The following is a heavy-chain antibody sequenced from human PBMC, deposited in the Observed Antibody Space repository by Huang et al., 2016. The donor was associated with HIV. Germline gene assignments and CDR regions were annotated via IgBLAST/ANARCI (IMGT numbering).Heavy chain of an antibody. CDR1: GYSFTKYA. V-gene: IGHV7-4-1*02. CDR2: INTIRHAP. CDR3: ARVSNIFGGDYYYLDV. D-gene: IGHD3-3*02. J-gene: IGHJ6*03. Sequence: QVQLVQSASELKKPGASVKISCKASGYSFTKYAMTWVRQAPGQGLEWMVWINTIRHAPAYARDFTGRFVFSLDTSVSTAFLQISNLKAEDSGVYYCARVSNIFGGDYYYLDVWGRGTAVTVSS.